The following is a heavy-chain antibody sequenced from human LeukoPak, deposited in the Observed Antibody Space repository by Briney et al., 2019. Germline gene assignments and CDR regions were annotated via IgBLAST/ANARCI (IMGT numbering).Heavy chain of an antibody. D-gene: IGHD3-3*01. Sequence: SETLSLTCAVYGGSFSGYYWSWIRQPPGKGLEWIGEINHSGSTNYNPSLKSRVTISVDTSKNQFSLKLSSVTAADTAVYYCAREPYYDFWSGKYYFDYWGQGTLVTVSS. CDR2: INHSGST. V-gene: IGHV4-34*01. CDR3: AREPYYDFWSGKYYFDY. J-gene: IGHJ4*02. CDR1: GGSFSGYY.